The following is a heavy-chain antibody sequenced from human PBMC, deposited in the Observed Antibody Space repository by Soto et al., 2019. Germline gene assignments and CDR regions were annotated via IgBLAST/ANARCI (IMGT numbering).Heavy chain of an antibody. CDR1: GFTFSDHY. J-gene: IGHJ3*02. CDR2: TRNKANSYTT. Sequence: EVQLVESGGGLVQXGGSLRLSCAASGFTFSDHYMDWVRQAPGKGLEWVGRTRNKANSYTTEYAASVKGRFTISRDDSKNSLYLQMNSLKTEDTAVYYCARALAYCGGDCSDAFDIWGQGTMVTVSS. CDR3: ARALAYCGGDCSDAFDI. V-gene: IGHV3-72*01. D-gene: IGHD2-21*02.